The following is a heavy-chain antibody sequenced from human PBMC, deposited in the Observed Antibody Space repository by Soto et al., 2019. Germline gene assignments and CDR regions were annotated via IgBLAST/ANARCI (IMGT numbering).Heavy chain of an antibody. CDR3: ARSYCSGGSCYSGWFDP. J-gene: IGHJ5*02. CDR1: GGSISSSSYY. Sequence: SETLSLTCTVSGGSISSSSYYWGWIRQPPGKGLEWIGSIYYSGSTYYNPSLKSRVTISVDTSKNQFSLKLSSVTAADTAVYYCARSYCSGGSCYSGWFDPWGQGTLVTVSS. CDR2: IYYSGST. D-gene: IGHD2-15*01. V-gene: IGHV4-39*01.